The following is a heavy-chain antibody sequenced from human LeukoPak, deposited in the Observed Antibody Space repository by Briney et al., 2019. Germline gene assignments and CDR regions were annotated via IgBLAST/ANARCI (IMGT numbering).Heavy chain of an antibody. CDR2: ISAYNGNT. CDR3: ARVVGSGWPLDAFDI. CDR1: GYTFTSYG. V-gene: IGHV1-18*01. Sequence: ASVKVSCKASGYTFTSYGISWVRQAPGQGLEWMGWISAYNGNTNYAQKLQGRVTMTTDTSTSTAYMELRSLRSDDTAVYYCARVVGSGWPLDAFDIWGQGTMVTVSS. J-gene: IGHJ3*02. D-gene: IGHD6-19*01.